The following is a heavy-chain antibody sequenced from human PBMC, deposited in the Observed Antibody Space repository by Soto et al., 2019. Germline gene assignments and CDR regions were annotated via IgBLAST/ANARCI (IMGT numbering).Heavy chain of an antibody. CDR2: IFYSGST. J-gene: IGHJ4*02. CDR1: GGSVSSGSYS. CDR3: ARQRGWWIDY. D-gene: IGHD2-15*01. V-gene: IGHV4-61*01. Sequence: QVQLQESGPGLVKPSETLSLTCTVSGGSVSSGSYSWSWIRQPPGKALEWIVSIFYSGSTKYNPSISSRVTIPVDTSKNQFSLQRRAMTAADTAIYYCARQRGWWIDYWGQGTLVTVSS.